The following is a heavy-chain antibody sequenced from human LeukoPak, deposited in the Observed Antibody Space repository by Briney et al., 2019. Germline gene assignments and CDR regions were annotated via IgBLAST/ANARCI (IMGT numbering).Heavy chain of an antibody. CDR2: INHSGST. CDR1: GGSFSNHY. D-gene: IGHD3-10*01. CDR3: HLVRGGGYFDY. J-gene: IGHJ4*02. Sequence: SETLSLTCGVYGGSFSNHYWSCIRQSPGKGLEWIGEINHSGSTNYNPSLRSRVTMSVDTSKNQFSLKLSSVTAADTAVYYCHLVRGGGYFDYWGQGTLVTVSS. V-gene: IGHV4-34*01.